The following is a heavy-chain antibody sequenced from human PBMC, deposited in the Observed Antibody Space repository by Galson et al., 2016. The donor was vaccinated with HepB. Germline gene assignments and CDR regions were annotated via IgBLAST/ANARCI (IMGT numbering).Heavy chain of an antibody. D-gene: IGHD3-3*01. CDR1: GFTVSSNY. CDR3: ARGTYYDFWKHGMDV. V-gene: IGHV3-53*01. J-gene: IGHJ6*04. CDR2: IYSGGDT. Sequence: SLRLSCAASGFTVSSNYMSWVRQAPGKGLEWVSVIYSGGDTYYADSVKGRFTISRDNSKNTLYLQMNSLRAEDTAVYYCARGTYYDFWKHGMDVWGKGTTVTVSS.